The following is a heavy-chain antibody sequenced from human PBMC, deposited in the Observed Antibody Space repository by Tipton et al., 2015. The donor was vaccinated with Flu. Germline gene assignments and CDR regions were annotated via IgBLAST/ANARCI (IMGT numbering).Heavy chain of an antibody. D-gene: IGHD3-16*01. CDR2: IWYDGSNK. Sequence: SGFTFSSYGMHWVRQAPGKGLEWVAVIWYDGSNKYYADSVKGRFTISRDNSKNTLYLQMNSLRAEDTAVYYCARDRPGDVWGGFDPWGPEPLVPVS. CDR3: ARDRPGDVWGGFDP. V-gene: IGHV3-33*01. J-gene: IGHJ5*02. CDR1: GFTFSSYG.